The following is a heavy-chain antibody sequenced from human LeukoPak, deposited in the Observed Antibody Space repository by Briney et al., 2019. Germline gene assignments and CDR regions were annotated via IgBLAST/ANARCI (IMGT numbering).Heavy chain of an antibody. CDR1: GFIFNNYG. D-gene: IGHD3-10*01. V-gene: IGHV3-23*01. CDR3: AKEGVTPFDY. J-gene: IGHJ4*02. Sequence: GGSLRLSCAASGFIFNNYGLVWVRQAPGKGLEWVSAISNDGGGTTYADFVKGRFSVSRDNSKNTLFLQMNSLRAEDTALYYCAKEGVTPFDYWGQGTLVTVSS. CDR2: ISNDGGGT.